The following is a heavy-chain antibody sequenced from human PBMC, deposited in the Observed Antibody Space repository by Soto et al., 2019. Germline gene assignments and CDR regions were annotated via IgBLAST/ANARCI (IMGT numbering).Heavy chain of an antibody. CDR1: GFTFSSYW. Sequence: GGSLRLSCAASGFTFSSYWMSWVRQAPGKGLEWVANIKQDGSEKYYVDSVKGRFTISRDNAKNSLYLQMNSLRAEDTAVYYCARDEWYSSSWYDYGMDVWGQGTTVTVSS. V-gene: IGHV3-7*01. J-gene: IGHJ6*02. CDR3: ARDEWYSSSWYDYGMDV. CDR2: IKQDGSEK. D-gene: IGHD6-13*01.